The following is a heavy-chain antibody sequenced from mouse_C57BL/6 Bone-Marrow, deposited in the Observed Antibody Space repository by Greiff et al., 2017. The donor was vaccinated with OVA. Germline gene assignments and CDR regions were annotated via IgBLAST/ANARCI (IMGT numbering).Heavy chain of an antibody. V-gene: IGHV1-20*01. CDR3: ARSFPFFDY. CDR1: GYSFTGYF. J-gene: IGHJ2*01. CDR2: INPYNGDT. Sequence: VHVKQSGPELVKPGDSVKISCKASGYSFTGYFMNWVMQSHGKSLEWIGRINPYNGDTFYNQKFKGKATLTVDKSSSTAHMELRSLTSEDSAVYYCARSFPFFDYWGQGTTLTVSS.